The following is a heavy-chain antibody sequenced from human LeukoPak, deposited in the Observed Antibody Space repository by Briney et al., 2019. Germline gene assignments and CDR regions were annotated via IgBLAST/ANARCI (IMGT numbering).Heavy chain of an antibody. J-gene: IGHJ4*02. CDR1: GGSFSGYY. CDR2: INHSGST. CDR3: ARGYYDYVWGSYRQRYFDY. Sequence: SETLSLTCAVYGGSFSGYYWSWIRQPPGEGLEWIGEINHSGSTNYNPSLKSRVTISVDTSRNQFSLKLSSVTAADTAVYYCARGYYDYVWGSYRQRYFDYWGQGTLVTVSS. V-gene: IGHV4-34*01. D-gene: IGHD3-16*02.